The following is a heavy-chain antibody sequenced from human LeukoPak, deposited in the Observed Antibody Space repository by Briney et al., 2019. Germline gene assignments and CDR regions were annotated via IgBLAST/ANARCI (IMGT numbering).Heavy chain of an antibody. CDR3: ARAPGRIPYFDY. D-gene: IGHD2-21*01. Sequence: GRSLRLSCAASGFTFSSYAMHWVRQAPGKGLEWVAVISYYGSNKYYADSVKGRFTTSRDNSKNTLYLQMNSLRAEDTAVYYCARAPGRIPYFDYWGQGTLVTVSS. CDR1: GFTFSSYA. V-gene: IGHV3-30-3*01. J-gene: IGHJ4*02. CDR2: ISYYGSNK.